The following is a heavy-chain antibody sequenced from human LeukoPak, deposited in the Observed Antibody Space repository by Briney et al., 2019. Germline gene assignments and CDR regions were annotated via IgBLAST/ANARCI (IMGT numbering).Heavy chain of an antibody. CDR3: ACRFLEWLRGYYYYYMDV. V-gene: IGHV1-69*05. Sequence: GSSVKVSCKASGGTFSSYAISWVRQAPGQGLEWMGGIIPIFGTANYAQKFQGRVTITTDESTSTAYMELSSLRSEDTAVYYCACRFLEWLRGYYYYYMDVWGKGTTVTVSS. J-gene: IGHJ6*03. D-gene: IGHD3-3*01. CDR1: GGTFSSYA. CDR2: IIPIFGTA.